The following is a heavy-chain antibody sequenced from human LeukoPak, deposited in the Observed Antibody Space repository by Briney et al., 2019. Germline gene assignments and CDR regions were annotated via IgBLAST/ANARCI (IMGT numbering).Heavy chain of an antibody. V-gene: IGHV1-18*04. J-gene: IGHJ6*02. CDR1: GYTFTSCG. CDR3: ERHIPSSTRNSYYYYGMDV. CDR2: ISAYNGNT. D-gene: IGHD2-2*01. Sequence: GASVKLSFNASGYTFTSCGISWERHAPGQGPGWMGWISAYNGNTNYAQKLQGRATMATDTYTITAYMELRSLSSDDPAVYYCERHIPSSTRNSYYYYGMDVWGQGTTVTVSS.